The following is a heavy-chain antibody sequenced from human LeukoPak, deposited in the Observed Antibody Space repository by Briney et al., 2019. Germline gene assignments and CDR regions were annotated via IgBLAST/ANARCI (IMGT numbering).Heavy chain of an antibody. CDR3: ARALGGYSYGYLRPWYFDL. Sequence: SETLSLTCTVSGGSISSYYWSWIRQPPGKGLEWIGYIYYSGSTNYNPSLKSRVTISVDTSKNQFSLKLSSVTAADTAVYYCARALGGYSYGYLRPWYFDLWGRGTLVTVSS. J-gene: IGHJ2*01. D-gene: IGHD5-18*01. V-gene: IGHV4-59*08. CDR2: IYYSGST. CDR1: GGSISSYY.